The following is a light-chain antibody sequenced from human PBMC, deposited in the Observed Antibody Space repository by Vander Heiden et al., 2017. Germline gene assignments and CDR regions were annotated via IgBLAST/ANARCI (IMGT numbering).Light chain of an antibody. J-gene: IGKJ1*01. CDR2: KVS. Sequence: DIQMTQSPSTLSASVGDRVTITCRASQSFSTWLAWYQQKPGKAPKLLIYKVSRLESGVPSRFSGSGSGTEFTLTISSLQPDDFATYYCQQYYSYSPWTFGQGTKVEIK. V-gene: IGKV1-5*03. CDR1: QSFSTW. CDR3: QQYYSYSPWT.